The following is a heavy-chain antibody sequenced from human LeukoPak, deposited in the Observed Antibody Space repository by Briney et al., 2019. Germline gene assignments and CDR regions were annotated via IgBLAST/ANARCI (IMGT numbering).Heavy chain of an antibody. CDR1: GCSISSGGYS. V-gene: IGHV4-30-4*07. J-gene: IGHJ6*04. D-gene: IGHD3-10*01. CDR2: IYYSGCT. Sequence: SETLSLTCAVSGCSISSGGYSWSWIRQPPGKGLEWIACIYYSGCTYYNPSLKSRVTISVDTSKNQFSLKLSSVTAADTAVYYCARGITMVRGVVVLGHPPTMDVWGKGTTVTISS. CDR3: ARGITMVRGVVVLGHPPTMDV.